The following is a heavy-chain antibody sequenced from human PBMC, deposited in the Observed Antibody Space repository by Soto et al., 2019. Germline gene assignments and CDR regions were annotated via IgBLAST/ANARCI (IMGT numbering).Heavy chain of an antibody. J-gene: IGHJ5*02. Sequence: GGSLRLSCTASGFTFGDYAMSWFRQAPGKGLEWVGFIRSKAYGGTTEYAASVKGRFTISRDDSKSIAYLQMNSLRAEDTAVYYCARDLHDYVSFRFDPWGQGTLVTVSS. CDR1: GFTFGDYA. D-gene: IGHD3-16*01. CDR3: ARDLHDYVSFRFDP. CDR2: IRSKAYGGTT. V-gene: IGHV3-49*03.